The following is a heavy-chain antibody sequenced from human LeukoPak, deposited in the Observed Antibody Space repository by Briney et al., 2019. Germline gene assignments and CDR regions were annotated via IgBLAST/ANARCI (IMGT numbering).Heavy chain of an antibody. CDR3: AKEFYGDYPDAFDI. CDR2: ISYDGSNK. D-gene: IGHD4-17*01. CDR1: GCTFSSYG. Sequence: GRSLRLSCAASGCTFSSYGLHWVRQAPGKGLEWVAVISYDGSNKYYADSVKGRFTISRDNSKNTLYLQMNSLRAEDTAVYYCAKEFYGDYPDAFDIWGQGTMVTVSS. J-gene: IGHJ3*02. V-gene: IGHV3-30*18.